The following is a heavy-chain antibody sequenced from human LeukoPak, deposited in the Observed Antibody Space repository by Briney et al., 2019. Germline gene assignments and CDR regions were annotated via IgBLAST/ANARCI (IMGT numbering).Heavy chain of an antibody. CDR2: ISGSGGST. Sequence: PGGSLRLSCAASGFTFSSYAMSWVRQAPGKGLEWVSAISGSGGSTYYADSVKGRFTISRDNSKNTLYLQMNSLRAEDTAVYYCAKAFPYCSGGSCYSRGFDYWGQGTLVTVSS. CDR3: AKAFPYCSGGSCYSRGFDY. J-gene: IGHJ4*02. CDR1: GFTFSSYA. V-gene: IGHV3-23*01. D-gene: IGHD2-15*01.